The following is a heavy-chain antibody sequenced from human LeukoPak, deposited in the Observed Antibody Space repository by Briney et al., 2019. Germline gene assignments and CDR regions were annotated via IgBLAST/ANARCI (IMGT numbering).Heavy chain of an antibody. Sequence: ASVKVSCKASGGTFSSYAISWVRQAPGQGLEWMGRIIPILGIANYAQKFQGRVTITADKSTSTAYMELSSLRSEDTAVYYCARAYCSTTTCPRGYYHYSVDVWGKGTTVTVSS. D-gene: IGHD2-2*01. CDR1: GGTFSSYA. V-gene: IGHV1-69*04. CDR3: ARAYCSTTTCPRGYYHYSVDV. J-gene: IGHJ6*03. CDR2: IIPILGIA.